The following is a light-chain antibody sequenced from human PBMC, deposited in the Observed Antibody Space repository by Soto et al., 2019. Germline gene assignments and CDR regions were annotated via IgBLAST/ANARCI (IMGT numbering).Light chain of an antibody. CDR1: SSDVGSYNL. Sequence: QSALTQPASVSGSPGQSITISCTGTSSDVGSYNLVSWYQQHPGKAPKLMIYEGSKRPSGVSNRFSGSTSGNTASLTIPGLQAEDDADYYCCSYAGSRVFGGGTKLTVL. CDR2: EGS. J-gene: IGLJ3*02. CDR3: CSYAGSRV. V-gene: IGLV2-23*01.